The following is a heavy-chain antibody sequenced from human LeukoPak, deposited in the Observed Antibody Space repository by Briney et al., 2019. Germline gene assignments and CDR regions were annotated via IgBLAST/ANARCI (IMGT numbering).Heavy chain of an antibody. CDR1: GGSVSSVGYY. Sequence: SETLSLTCTVSGGSVSSVGYYWSWIRQHPGKGLEWIGNIYHSGNTHYKPSLKSRLTISVDTSKNQFSLKLSSVTAAATAVYYCARHDRYYFDYWGQGTLVTVSS. CDR3: ARHDRYYFDY. CDR2: IYHSGNT. V-gene: IGHV4-31*03. J-gene: IGHJ4*02. D-gene: IGHD3-16*01.